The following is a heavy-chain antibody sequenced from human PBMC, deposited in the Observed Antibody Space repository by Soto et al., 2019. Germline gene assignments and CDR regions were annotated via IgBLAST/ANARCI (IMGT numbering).Heavy chain of an antibody. J-gene: IGHJ6*02. CDR3: ARLPSIINYPMDV. CDR2: IYYSGRT. V-gene: IGHV4-31*03. Sequence: QVQLQESGPGLVKPSETLSLTCIVSGGSINSAGYYWSWVRQPPGKGLEWIGNIYYSGRTYYNPSLKSRFSIEVDTSNNHFSLTLRSVTPADTAVYFCARLPSIINYPMDVWGQGTTVTVSS. CDR1: GGSINSAGYY. D-gene: IGHD3-10*01.